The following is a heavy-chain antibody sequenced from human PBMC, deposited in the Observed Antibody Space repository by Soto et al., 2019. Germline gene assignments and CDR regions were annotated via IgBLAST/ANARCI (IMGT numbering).Heavy chain of an antibody. J-gene: IGHJ5*02. Sequence: GGSLRLSCAASGFTFSSYNMNWVRQAPGKGLEWVSFISSGSEYRFYADSVKGRFNISRDNAKNSLYLQLNSLRAEDTAVYYCTRDRQLVQAWFDPWGQGTLVTVST. CDR3: TRDRQLVQAWFDP. D-gene: IGHD6-13*01. CDR2: ISSGSEYR. V-gene: IGHV3-21*01. CDR1: GFTFSSYN.